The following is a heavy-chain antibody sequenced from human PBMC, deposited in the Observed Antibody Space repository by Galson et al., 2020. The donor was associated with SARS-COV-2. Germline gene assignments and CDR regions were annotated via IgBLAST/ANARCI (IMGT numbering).Heavy chain of an antibody. Sequence: SETLSLTCTVSGGSISSYSWSWIRQPPGQGLEWIGYISFSGSSNYNPSLKSRVTISVDTSSNQFSLKLSSVTAADTAVYYCAGAPSYVSLDYWGQGTLVTVSS. CDR2: ISFSGSS. CDR1: GGSISSYS. V-gene: IGHV4-59*01. CDR3: AGAPSYVSLDY. D-gene: IGHD3-16*01. J-gene: IGHJ4*02.